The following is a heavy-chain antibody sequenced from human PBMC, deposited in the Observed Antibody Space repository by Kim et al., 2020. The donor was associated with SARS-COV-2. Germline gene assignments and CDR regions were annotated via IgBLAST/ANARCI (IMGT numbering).Heavy chain of an antibody. CDR3: ARDLPPEVTIFGVVIREYYFDY. J-gene: IGHJ4*02. CDR2: INPNSGGT. Sequence: ASVKVSCKASGYTFTGYYMHWGGQETGQGMEWMGRINPNSGGTNYAQKFQGRVTMTRDTSISTAYMELSRLRSDDTAVYYCARDLPPEVTIFGVVIREYYFDYWGQGTLVTVSS. V-gene: IGHV1-2*06. CDR1: GYTFTGYY. D-gene: IGHD3-3*01.